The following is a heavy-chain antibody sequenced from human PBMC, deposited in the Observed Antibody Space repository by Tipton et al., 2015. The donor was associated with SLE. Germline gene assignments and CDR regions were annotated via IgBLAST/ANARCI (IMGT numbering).Heavy chain of an antibody. J-gene: IGHJ4*02. V-gene: IGHV3-23*01. CDR2: IDTSGVYI. CDR1: GFNFSIYA. Sequence: SLRLSCTVSGFNFSIYAMRSVRQAPGKGLGWVSGIDTSGVYINYPDSMKGRFTMSRDNSRNTVYLQMNSLRAEETALYYCARDHRGSIVGAVGLWGQGTLVTVSS. CDR3: ARDHRGSIVGAVGL. D-gene: IGHD1-26*01.